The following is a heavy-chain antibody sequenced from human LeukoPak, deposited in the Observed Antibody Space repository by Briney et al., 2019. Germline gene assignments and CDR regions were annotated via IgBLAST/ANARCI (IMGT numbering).Heavy chain of an antibody. CDR1: GFTFSNAW. Sequence: GGSLRLSCAASGFTFSNAWMSWVRQAPGKGLERVGRIKSKTDGGTTDYAAPVKGRFTISRDDSKNTLYLQMNSLKTEDTAVYYCTAVHSSSWYGYYFDYWGQGTLVTVSS. J-gene: IGHJ4*02. D-gene: IGHD6-13*01. CDR2: IKSKTDGGTT. V-gene: IGHV3-15*01. CDR3: TAVHSSSWYGYYFDY.